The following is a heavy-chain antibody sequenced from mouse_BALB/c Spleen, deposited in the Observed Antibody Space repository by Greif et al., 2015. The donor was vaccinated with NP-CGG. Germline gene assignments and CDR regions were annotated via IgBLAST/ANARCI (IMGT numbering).Heavy chain of an antibody. CDR1: GYSFTGYY. Sequence: EVQLQQSGPELVKPGASVKISCKASGYSFTGYYMHWVKQSHVKSLEWIGRINPYNGATSYNQNFKDKASLTVDKSSSTAYMELHSLTSEDSAVYYCAREVRRRGYYAMDYWGQGTSVTVSS. CDR3: AREVRRRGYYAMDY. CDR2: INPYNGAT. J-gene: IGHJ4*01. V-gene: IGHV1-26*01. D-gene: IGHD2-14*01.